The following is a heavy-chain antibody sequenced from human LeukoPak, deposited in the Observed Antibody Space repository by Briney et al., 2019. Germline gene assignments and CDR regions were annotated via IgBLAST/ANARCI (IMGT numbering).Heavy chain of an antibody. CDR2: VQYSGNT. CDR3: ARGINVGATSY. V-gene: IGHV4-59*01. D-gene: IGHD1-26*01. J-gene: IGHJ4*02. CDR1: GGSISTYY. Sequence: SETLSLTCTVSGGSISTYYWSWVRQSPGKGLEWIGCVQYSGNTKYNPLFKSRVTISVDTSKDQFSLRLSSVATADTAMYFCARGINVGATSYWGQGTLVTVSA.